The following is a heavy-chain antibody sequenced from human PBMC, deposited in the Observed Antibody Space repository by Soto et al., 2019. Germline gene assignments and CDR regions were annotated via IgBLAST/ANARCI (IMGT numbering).Heavy chain of an antibody. CDR1: GYTFTSYA. Sequence: ASVKVSCKASGYTFTSYAMHWVRQAPGQRLEWMGWINAGNGNTKYSQKFQGRVTITRDTSASTAYMELSSLRSEDTAVYYCAREGTTYYYYYYMDVWGKGTTVTVSS. V-gene: IGHV1-3*01. D-gene: IGHD1-26*01. J-gene: IGHJ6*03. CDR2: INAGNGNT. CDR3: AREGTTYYYYYYMDV.